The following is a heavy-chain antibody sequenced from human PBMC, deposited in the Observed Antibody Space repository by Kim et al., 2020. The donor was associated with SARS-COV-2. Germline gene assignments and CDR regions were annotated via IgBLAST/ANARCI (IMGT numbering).Heavy chain of an antibody. CDR3: ARAEGSGSYYYYGMDV. D-gene: IGHD3-10*01. J-gene: IGHJ6*02. CDR1: GFTFSDYY. V-gene: IGHV3-11*01. Sequence: GGSLRLSCAASGFTFSDYYMSWIRQAPGKGLEWVSYISSSGSTIYYADSVKGRFTISRDNAKNSLYLQMNSLRAEDTAVYYCARAEGSGSYYYYGMDVWGQGTTVTVSS. CDR2: ISSSGSTI.